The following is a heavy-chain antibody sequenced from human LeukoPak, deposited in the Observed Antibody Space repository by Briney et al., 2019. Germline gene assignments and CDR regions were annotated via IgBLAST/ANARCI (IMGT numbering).Heavy chain of an antibody. V-gene: IGHV4-31*03. D-gene: IGHD2-15*01. CDR3: ARPRDKSGGGIDP. CDR2: IYYSGST. J-gene: IGHJ5*02. CDR1: GGSISSGGYY. Sequence: SETLSLTCTVSGGSISSGGYYWSWIRQHPGKGLEWIGYIYYSGSTYYNPSLKSRVTISVDTSKNQFSLKLSSVTAADTAVYYWARPRDKSGGGIDPCGHATLVTVS.